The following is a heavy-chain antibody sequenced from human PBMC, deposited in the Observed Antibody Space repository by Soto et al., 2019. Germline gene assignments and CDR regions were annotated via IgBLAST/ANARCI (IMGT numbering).Heavy chain of an antibody. Sequence: QVHLVQSGAEVKKPGSSVKVSCKTSGGSFNNYAVSWVRQAPGQGLEWMGGIIPNFDTPNYAQKFQDRVTIIADESTSTVYMELRSRRSNDTAVYYCAVAMVREILIFESSGMHVWGQGTTVLVSS. CDR2: IIPNFDTP. V-gene: IGHV1-69*01. J-gene: IGHJ6*02. D-gene: IGHD3-10*01. CDR3: AVAMVREILIFESSGMHV. CDR1: GGSFNNYA.